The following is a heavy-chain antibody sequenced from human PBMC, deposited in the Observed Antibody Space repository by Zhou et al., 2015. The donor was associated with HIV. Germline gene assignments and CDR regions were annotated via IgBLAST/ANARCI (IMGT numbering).Heavy chain of an antibody. CDR1: GGTFGSFG. J-gene: IGHJ5*02. CDR2: IIPVFGAP. Sequence: QVQLVQSGAEVKKPESSVKVSCKASGGTFGSFGISWVRQAPGRGLEWMGGIIPVFGAPSYAQRFQGRVTVTADESTNTVYLELSSLRSEDTAVYYCAREAIVATLGRTWFDPWGQGTLVTVSS. V-gene: IGHV1-69*01. CDR3: AREAIVATLGRTWFDP. D-gene: IGHD5-12*01.